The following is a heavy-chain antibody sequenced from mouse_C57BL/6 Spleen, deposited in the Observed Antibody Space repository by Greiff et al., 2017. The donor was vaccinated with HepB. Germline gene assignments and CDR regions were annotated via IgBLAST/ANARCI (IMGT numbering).Heavy chain of an antibody. D-gene: IGHD2-1*01. CDR1: GYTFTSYW. J-gene: IGHJ4*01. CDR3: ARSCGAYGNCSYYYAMDY. CDR2: IDPSDSYT. V-gene: IGHV1-69*01. Sequence: VQLQQPGAELVMPGASVKLSCKASGYTFTSYWMHWVKQRPGQGLEWIGEIDPSDSYTNYNQKFKGKSTLTVDKSSSTAYMQLSSLTSEDSAVYYCARSCGAYGNCSYYYAMDYWGQGTSVTVSS.